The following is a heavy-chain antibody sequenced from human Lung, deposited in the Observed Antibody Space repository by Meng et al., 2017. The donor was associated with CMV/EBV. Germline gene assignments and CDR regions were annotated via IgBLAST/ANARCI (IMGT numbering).Heavy chain of an antibody. CDR3: ARGPIDSVSN. CDR2: MNPNSGDT. CDR1: GYTFTTYD. D-gene: IGHD2-15*01. Sequence: ASXXVSCKASGYTFTTYDINWVRQATGQGLEWMGWMNPNSGDTGYAQKFQGRVTMTRNTSISTAYMDLSSLRSDDTAVYYCARGPIDSVSNSGQGPLVTVSS. J-gene: IGHJ4*02. V-gene: IGHV1-8*01.